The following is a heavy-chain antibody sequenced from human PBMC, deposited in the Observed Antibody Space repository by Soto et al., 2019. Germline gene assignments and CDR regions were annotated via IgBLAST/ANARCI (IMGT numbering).Heavy chain of an antibody. CDR2: ITDDGSGK. D-gene: IGHD5-12*01. Sequence: QAQLVESGGGAVQPGTSLRLSCAASEFTFSTYGMHWVRRAPGKGPEWVAVITDDGSGKWYADSVKGRFSISRDNSENTLYLQMNSLRPEDSALYYCAKDEGRWLSYLDLWGRGTLVTVSS. J-gene: IGHJ2*01. CDR1: EFTFSTYG. V-gene: IGHV3-30*18. CDR3: AKDEGRWLSYLDL.